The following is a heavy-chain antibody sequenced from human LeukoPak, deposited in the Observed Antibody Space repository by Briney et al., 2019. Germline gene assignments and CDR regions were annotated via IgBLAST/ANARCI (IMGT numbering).Heavy chain of an antibody. CDR2: IGIGSTTI. Sequence: PGGSLRLSCAASGFTFSSYSMNWVRQAPGKGLEWVSYIGIGSTTIYYADSVKGRFTISRDNAKNSLYLQMSSLRAEDTAVYYCARDYQYAFDIWGQGTIVTVSS. CDR1: GFTFSSYS. D-gene: IGHD3-16*02. V-gene: IGHV3-48*01. CDR3: ARDYQYAFDI. J-gene: IGHJ3*02.